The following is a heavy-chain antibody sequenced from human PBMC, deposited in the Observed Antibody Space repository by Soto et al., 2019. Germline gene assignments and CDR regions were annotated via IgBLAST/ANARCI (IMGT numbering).Heavy chain of an antibody. V-gene: IGHV3-33*01. Sequence: QVDLVESGGGVVQPGRSLRLSCAASGFTFTNYGIHWVRQAPGRGLEWVAILWSDGSTEYYADSVKGRFSVSRDNYRNTLYWQMNSLRAEDTAVYYCTRDGGIAGAAKDDAYFYGMDVWGQGTTVTVFS. D-gene: IGHD6-19*01. J-gene: IGHJ6*02. CDR1: GFTFTNYG. CDR3: TRDGGIAGAAKDDAYFYGMDV. CDR2: LWSDGSTE.